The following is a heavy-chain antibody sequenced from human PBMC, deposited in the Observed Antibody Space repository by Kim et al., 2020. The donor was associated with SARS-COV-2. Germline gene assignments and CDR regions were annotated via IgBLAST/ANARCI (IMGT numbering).Heavy chain of an antibody. CDR1: GGSFSGYF. D-gene: IGHD6-6*01. CDR3: ARARGSSFLHLDS. Sequence: SETLSLTCTVYGGSFSGYFWTWIRQPPGRGLEWIGEIDHSGSTNYNPSVKSRVTISRDTSKNQFSLNLSSVTAADTAVYYCARARGSSFLHLDSCGQGSLVTVSS. J-gene: IGHJ4*02. V-gene: IGHV4-34*01. CDR2: IDHSGST.